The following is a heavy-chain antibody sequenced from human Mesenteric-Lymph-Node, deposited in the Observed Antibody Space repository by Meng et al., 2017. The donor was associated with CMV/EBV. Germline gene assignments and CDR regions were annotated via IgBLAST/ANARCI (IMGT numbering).Heavy chain of an antibody. V-gene: IGHV3-11*04. CDR3: ATPGRQEDYGDYAYDY. D-gene: IGHD4-17*01. CDR1: GFTFSDYY. Sequence: GGSLRLSCAASGFTFSDYYMSWIRQAPGKGLEWVSYISSSGSTIYYADSVKGRFTISRDNAKNSLYLQMNSLRVEDTAVYYCATPGRQEDYGDYAYDYWGQGTLVTVSS. CDR2: ISSSGSTI. J-gene: IGHJ4*02.